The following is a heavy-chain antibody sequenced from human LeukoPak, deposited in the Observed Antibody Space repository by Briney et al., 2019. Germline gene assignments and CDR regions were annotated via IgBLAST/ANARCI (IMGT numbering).Heavy chain of an antibody. J-gene: IGHJ2*01. D-gene: IGHD4-17*01. Sequence: SETLSLTCTASGGSIRSYYWSWIRQPAGKGLEWMGYIYYTGSTNYNPSLKSRVTISVDTSKNQFSLKLSSVTVADTAVYYCARVTTDYGDANYFDLWGRGTLVTVSS. CDR1: GGSIRSYY. CDR2: IYYTGST. CDR3: ARVTTDYGDANYFDL. V-gene: IGHV4-59*01.